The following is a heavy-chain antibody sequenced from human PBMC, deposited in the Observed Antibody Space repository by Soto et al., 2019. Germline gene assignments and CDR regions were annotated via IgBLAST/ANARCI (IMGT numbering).Heavy chain of an antibody. CDR3: ATTWDGRWELLQPSFDY. CDR1: GGTFSSYT. J-gene: IGHJ4*02. CDR2: IIPILGIA. D-gene: IGHD1-26*01. Sequence: QVQLVQSGAELKKPGSSVKVSCKASGGTFSSYTISWVRQAPGQGLEWMGRIIPILGIANYAQKFQGRVTITAHKSTSTSYMELSSLRSEDTAVYYCATTWDGRWELLQPSFDYWGQGTLVTVSS. V-gene: IGHV1-69*02.